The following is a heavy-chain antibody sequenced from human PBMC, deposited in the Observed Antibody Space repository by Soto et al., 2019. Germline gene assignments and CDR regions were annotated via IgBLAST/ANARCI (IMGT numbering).Heavy chain of an antibody. D-gene: IGHD6-19*01. CDR1: GYTFTSYG. CDR3: ARLGGDYSSGWYDAGVDY. J-gene: IGHJ4*02. Sequence: QVQLVQSGAEVKKPGASVKVSCKASGYTFTSYGISWVRQAPGQGLEWMGWISAYNSNTNYAQKLQGRVTMTTDTSTSTDYMELRSLRSDDTAVYYCARLGGDYSSGWYDAGVDYWGQGTLVTVSS. V-gene: IGHV1-18*01. CDR2: ISAYNSNT.